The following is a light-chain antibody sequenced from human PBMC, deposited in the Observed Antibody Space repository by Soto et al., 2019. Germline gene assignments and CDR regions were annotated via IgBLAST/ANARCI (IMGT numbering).Light chain of an antibody. V-gene: IGKV1-5*01. CDR2: AAS. J-gene: IGKJ5*01. CDR3: QQYYSYPIT. Sequence: DIQMTQSPSTLSASVGDRVTITCRASQSISSWVAWYQQKPGKGPKLLIYAASTLQSGVPSRFSGSGSGTDFTLTISCLQSEDFATYYCQQYYSYPITFGQGTRLEIK. CDR1: QSISSW.